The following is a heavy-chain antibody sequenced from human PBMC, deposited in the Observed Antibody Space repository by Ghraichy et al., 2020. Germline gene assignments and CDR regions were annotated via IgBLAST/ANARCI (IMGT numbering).Heavy chain of an antibody. J-gene: IGHJ6*02. D-gene: IGHD2-2*01. V-gene: IGHV4-59*01. CDR2: IYYSGST. CDR3: ARSDIVVVPAAPVEGYYYGMDV. Sequence: SQTLSLTCTVSGGSISSYYWSWIRQPPGKGLVWIGYIYYSGSTNYNPSLKSRVTISVDTSKNQFSLKLSSVTAADTAVYYCARSDIVVVPAAPVEGYYYGMDVWGQGTTVTVSS. CDR1: GGSISSYY.